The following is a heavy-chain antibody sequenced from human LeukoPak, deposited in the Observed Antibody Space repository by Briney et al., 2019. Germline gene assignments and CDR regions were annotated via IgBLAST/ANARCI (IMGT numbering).Heavy chain of an antibody. CDR2: INHSGST. CDR3: ARTLDYMDV. V-gene: IGHV4-34*01. J-gene: IGHJ6*03. Sequence: SETLSLTCAVYGGSFSGYYWSWIRQPPGKGLEWIGEINHSGSTNYNPSLKSRVTISVDTSKNQFSLKLSSVTAADTAVYYCARTLDYMDVWGKGTMVTVSS. CDR1: GGSFSGYY.